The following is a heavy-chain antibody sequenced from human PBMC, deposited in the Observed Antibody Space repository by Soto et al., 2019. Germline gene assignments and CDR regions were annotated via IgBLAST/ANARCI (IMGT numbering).Heavy chain of an antibody. CDR2: INPNSGGT. Sequence: VSVKVACKGSGYTFTGYFMHWARQAPGQGLEWMGWINPNSGGTNYAQKFQGWVTMTRDTSISTAYMELGRLRSDDTAVYYCARELSAAGPWNISCYSYYFDYWGQGTLVTVSS. V-gene: IGHV1-2*04. D-gene: IGHD2-15*01. CDR1: GYTFTGYF. J-gene: IGHJ4*02. CDR3: ARELSAAGPWNISCYSYYFDY.